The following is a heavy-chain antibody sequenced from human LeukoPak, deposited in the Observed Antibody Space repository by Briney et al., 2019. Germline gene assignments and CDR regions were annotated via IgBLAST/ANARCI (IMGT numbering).Heavy chain of an antibody. D-gene: IGHD2-21*02. Sequence: GGSLRLSCATSGFTFSAYAMTWVRQAPGKGLEWVSATSGSGISTYYADSVKGRFTIPRDNSKGTLFLQMSSLGAEDTALYYCARKTAESGTADYWGQGTLVTVSS. CDR1: GFTFSAYA. J-gene: IGHJ4*02. CDR3: ARKTAESGTADY. CDR2: TSGSGIST. V-gene: IGHV3-23*01.